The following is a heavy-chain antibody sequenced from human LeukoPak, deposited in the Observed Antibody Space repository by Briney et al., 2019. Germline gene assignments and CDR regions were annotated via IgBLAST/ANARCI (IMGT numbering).Heavy chain of an antibody. Sequence: AGGSLRLSCAASGFTFDDYAMHWVRQAPGKGLEWVSGISWNSGSTYYADSVKGRFTMSRHHAKNSLYLQMNSLRAEETAFHYCTKDLSVGATPYYFDSSG. CDR2: ISWNSGST. V-gene: IGHV3-9*01. CDR1: GFTFDDYA. D-gene: IGHD1-26*01. J-gene: IGHJ4*01. CDR3: TKDLSVGATPYYFDS.